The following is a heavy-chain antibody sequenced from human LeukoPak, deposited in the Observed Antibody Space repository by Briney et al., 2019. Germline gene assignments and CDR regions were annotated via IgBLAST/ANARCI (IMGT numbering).Heavy chain of an antibody. CDR3: ARAPPTLYDSSGYQDY. Sequence: PSETLSLTCAVSGGSVSHSNWWSWVRQPPGKGLVWIGEIYHSGSTNYNPSLKSRVTISVDKSKNQFSLKLSSVTAADTAVYYCARAPPTLYDSSGYQDYWGQGTLVTVSS. V-gene: IGHV4-4*02. CDR1: GGSVSHSNW. CDR2: IYHSGST. D-gene: IGHD3-22*01. J-gene: IGHJ4*02.